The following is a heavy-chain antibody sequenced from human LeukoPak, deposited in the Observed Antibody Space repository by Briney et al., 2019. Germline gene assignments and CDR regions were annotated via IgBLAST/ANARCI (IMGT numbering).Heavy chain of an antibody. CDR2: INPSGSST. CDR1: GYGFTSHY. D-gene: IGHD3-22*01. J-gene: IGHJ4*02. CDR3: ARAGVEDSSGYIDY. Sequence: ASVKVSCKASGYGFTSHYMHWVRQAPGQGLEWMGLINPSGSSTLYAQKFQGRVTMTRDMSTTTDYTELRSLRSEDTAVYYCARAGVEDSSGYIDYWGQGTLVTVSS. V-gene: IGHV1-46*01.